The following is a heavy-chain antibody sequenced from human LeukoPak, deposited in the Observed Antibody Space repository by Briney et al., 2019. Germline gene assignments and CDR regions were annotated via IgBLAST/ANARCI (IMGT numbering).Heavy chain of an antibody. V-gene: IGHV4-39*07. Sequence: SETLSLTCTVSGASVSSSSYYWGWIRQPPGKGLEWIGSIYYSGSTHYNPSLKSRVTISVDSSKNQFSLKLSSVTAADTAVYYCVRLQAVTGNFDYWGQGALVTVSS. CDR3: VRLQAVTGNFDY. CDR2: IYYSGST. CDR1: GASVSSSSYY. J-gene: IGHJ4*02. D-gene: IGHD1-20*01.